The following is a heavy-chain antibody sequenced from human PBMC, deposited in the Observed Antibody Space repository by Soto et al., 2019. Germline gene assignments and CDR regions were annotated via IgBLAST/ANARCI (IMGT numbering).Heavy chain of an antibody. J-gene: IGHJ4*02. D-gene: IGHD3-22*01. CDR2: IYHSGST. CDR1: GGSISSYC. V-gene: IGHV4-59*01. CDR3: ARGLSYYDTTGYYSEPLDF. Sequence: SETLSLTCTVSGGSISSYCWNWIRQPPGRGLEWIGYIYHSGSTSYNPSLKSRVTISVDMSKSQVPLKVSSVTAADTAVYYCARGLSYYDTTGYYSEPLDFWGPGTLVTVSS.